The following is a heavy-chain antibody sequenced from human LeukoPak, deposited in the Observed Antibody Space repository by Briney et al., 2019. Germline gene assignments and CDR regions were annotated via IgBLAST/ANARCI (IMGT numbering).Heavy chain of an antibody. CDR1: GYTFTSYY. D-gene: IGHD2-15*01. V-gene: IGHV1-46*01. CDR3: ARDAFKGWHYYMDV. CDR2: INPSGGST. Sequence: ASVKVSCKASGYTFTSYYMHWVRQAPGQGLEWMGIINPSGGSTNYAQKFQGRVTITADESTSTAYMELSSLRSEDTAVYYCARDAFKGWHYYMDVWGKGTTVTISS. J-gene: IGHJ6*03.